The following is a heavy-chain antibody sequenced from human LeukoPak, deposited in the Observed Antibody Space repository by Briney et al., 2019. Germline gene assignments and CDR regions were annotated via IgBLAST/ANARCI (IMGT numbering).Heavy chain of an antibody. CDR2: IKQDGSEK. CDR3: ARDPYSSSWYLDYYYYGMDV. J-gene: IGHJ6*02. CDR1: GFTFSSYW. Sequence: GGSLRLSCVASGFTFSSYWMSWVRQAPGKGLEWVANIKQDGSEKYYVDSVKGRFTISRDNAKNSLYLQMNSLRAEDTAVYYCARDPYSSSWYLDYYYYGMDVWGQGTTVTVSS. D-gene: IGHD6-13*01. V-gene: IGHV3-7*01.